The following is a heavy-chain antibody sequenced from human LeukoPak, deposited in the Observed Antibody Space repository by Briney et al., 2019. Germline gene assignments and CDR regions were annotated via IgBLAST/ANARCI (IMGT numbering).Heavy chain of an antibody. CDR3: ARASSSSSPFDY. J-gene: IGHJ4*02. D-gene: IGHD6-6*01. V-gene: IGHV1-46*01. CDR2: INPSGGST. Sequence: ASVKVSCKASGYIFTSHYMHWVRQAPGQGLEWMGMINPSGGSTSYAQKFQGRVTMTRDTSTSTVYLELSSLRSEDTAVYYCARASSSSSPFDYWGQGTLVTVSS. CDR1: GYIFTSHY.